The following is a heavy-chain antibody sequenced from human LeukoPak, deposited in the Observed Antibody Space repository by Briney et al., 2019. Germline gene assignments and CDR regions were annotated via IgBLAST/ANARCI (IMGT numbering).Heavy chain of an antibody. CDR1: EFMFDSHA. CDR3: AKDRRLPWDYFDS. CDR2: IIGSGDIA. Sequence: GGSLRLSCGASEFMFDSHAMSWVRQAPGKGLEWVSGIIGSGDIADYADSVKGRFTISRDNSKNTLYLQMHSLRAEDTAIYYCAKDRRLPWDYFDSWGQGTQVTVSS. D-gene: IGHD5-12*01. J-gene: IGHJ4*02. V-gene: IGHV3-23*01.